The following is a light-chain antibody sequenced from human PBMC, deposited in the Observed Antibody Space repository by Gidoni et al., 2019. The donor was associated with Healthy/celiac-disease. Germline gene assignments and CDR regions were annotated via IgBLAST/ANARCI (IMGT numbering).Light chain of an antibody. Sequence: DIQMTQSPSTLSASVGDRVIITCRASQSISSWLAWYQQKPGKAPKLLIYKASSLESGVSSRFSGSGSGTEFTLTISSLQPDDFATYYCQQYNSYSSTFGQGTKLEIK. V-gene: IGKV1-5*03. CDR1: QSISSW. CDR2: KAS. CDR3: QQYNSYSST. J-gene: IGKJ2*01.